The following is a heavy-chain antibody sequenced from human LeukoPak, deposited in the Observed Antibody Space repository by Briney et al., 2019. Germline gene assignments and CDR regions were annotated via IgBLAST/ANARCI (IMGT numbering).Heavy chain of an antibody. CDR2: INHSGST. V-gene: IGHV4-34*01. CDR3: AGALGAFDI. Sequence: SETLSLTCAVYGGSFSGYYWSWIRQPPGKGLEWIGEINHSGSTYYNPSLKSRVTISVDTSKNQFSLKLSSVTAADTAVYYCAGALGAFDIWGQGTMVTVSS. CDR1: GGSFSGYY. J-gene: IGHJ3*02.